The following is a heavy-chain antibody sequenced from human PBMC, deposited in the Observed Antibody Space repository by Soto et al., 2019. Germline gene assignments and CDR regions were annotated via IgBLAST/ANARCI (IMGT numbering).Heavy chain of an antibody. J-gene: IGHJ4*02. Sequence: QLQLQESGSGLVKPSQTLSLTCAVSGGSISSGGYSWSWIRQPPGKGLEWIGYIYHSGSTYYNPSLKSRVTISVDRSKNLFSLKLSSVTAADTAVYYCARVRGGYTPHFDYWGQGTLVTVSS. CDR1: GGSISSGGYS. CDR3: ARVRGGYTPHFDY. CDR2: IYHSGST. V-gene: IGHV4-30-2*01. D-gene: IGHD5-12*01.